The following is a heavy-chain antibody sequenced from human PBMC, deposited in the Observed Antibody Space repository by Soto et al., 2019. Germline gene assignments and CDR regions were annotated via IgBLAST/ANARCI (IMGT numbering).Heavy chain of an antibody. V-gene: IGHV3-21*01. CDR2: IWCFSNYI. J-gene: IGHJ4*02. CDR3: VRVFDTYYFDL. Sequence: PGGSLRLSCAVSGFTFNSYSMNWVRQAPGKGLEWVSSIWCFSNYIYYTDSVKGRFTISRDNSRKSLYLQMNSLRAEDTAVYYCVRVFDTYYFDLWGQGNMVTVSS. D-gene: IGHD3-9*01. CDR1: GFTFNSYS.